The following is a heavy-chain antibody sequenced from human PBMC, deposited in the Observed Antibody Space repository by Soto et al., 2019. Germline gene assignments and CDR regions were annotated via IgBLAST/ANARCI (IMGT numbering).Heavy chain of an antibody. CDR3: AHHPYYGLGSYSFDY. D-gene: IGHD3-10*01. V-gene: IGHV2-5*02. CDR2: IYWDDDK. Sequence: QITLKESGPTLVRPTQTLTLTCTFSGFSLTTSGVGVGWIRQPPGKALEWLAVIYWDDDKRYSSSLKSRLTITNDPAKNQGVLTMTDMDPVHTATYYCAHHPYYGLGSYSFDYWGQGTLVTVSS. J-gene: IGHJ4*02. CDR1: GFSLTTSGVG.